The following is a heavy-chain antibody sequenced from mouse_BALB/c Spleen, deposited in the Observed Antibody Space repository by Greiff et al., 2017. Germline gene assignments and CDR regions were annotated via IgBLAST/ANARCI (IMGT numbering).Heavy chain of an antibody. Sequence: QVQLQQSGAELVKPGASVRLSCKAFGYTFTSFVINWVRQRPEQGLGWIGWIFPGDGSTKYNEKFKGKATLTTDKSSSTAYMQLSRLTSEEAAVYFCARSSGNPFAYWGQGTLVTVSA. J-gene: IGHJ3*01. CDR2: IFPGDGST. D-gene: IGHD1-3*01. CDR1: GYTFTSFV. CDR3: ARSSGNPFAY. V-gene: IGHV1S56*01.